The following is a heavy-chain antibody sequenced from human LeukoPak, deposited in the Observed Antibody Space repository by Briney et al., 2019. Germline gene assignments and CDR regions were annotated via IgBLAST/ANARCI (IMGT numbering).Heavy chain of an antibody. V-gene: IGHV3-23*01. J-gene: IGHJ5*02. Sequence: GGSLRLSCAASEFTFSSYAMSWVRQAPGKGLEWVSTISGSGGSTYYAESVKGRFTISRDNNKNTLYLQMNSLRAEDTAVYYCARDVYCSGGSCYHPENWFDPWGQGTLVTVSS. CDR1: EFTFSSYA. D-gene: IGHD2-15*01. CDR3: ARDVYCSGGSCYHPENWFDP. CDR2: ISGSGGST.